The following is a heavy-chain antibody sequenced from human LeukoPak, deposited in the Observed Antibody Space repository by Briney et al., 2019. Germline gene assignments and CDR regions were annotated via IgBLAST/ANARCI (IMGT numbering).Heavy chain of an antibody. V-gene: IGHV3-21*01. CDR1: GFTFSSYS. J-gene: IGHJ4*02. CDR3: ARVSVDTAMVTPSGFDY. D-gene: IGHD5-18*01. CDR2: ISSSSSYI. Sequence: PGGSLRLSCAASGFTFSSYSMNWVRQAPGKRLEWVSSISSSSSYIYYADSVKGRFTISRDNAKNSLYLQMNSLRAEDTAVYYCARVSVDTAMVTPSGFDYWGQGTLVTVSS.